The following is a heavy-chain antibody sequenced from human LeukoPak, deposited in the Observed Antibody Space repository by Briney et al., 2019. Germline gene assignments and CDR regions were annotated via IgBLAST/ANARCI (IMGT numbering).Heavy chain of an antibody. Sequence: QPSETLPLTCTVSGVSVSSGSYYWSWIRQPPGKGLEWIGYIYYSGSTNYNPSLKSRVTISVDTSKNQFSLKLSSVTAADTAVYYCARGWWYYGSGSYCAYWGQGTLVTVSS. CDR3: ARGWWYYGSGSYCAY. J-gene: IGHJ4*02. D-gene: IGHD3-10*01. CDR1: GVSVSSGSYY. V-gene: IGHV4-61*01. CDR2: IYYSGST.